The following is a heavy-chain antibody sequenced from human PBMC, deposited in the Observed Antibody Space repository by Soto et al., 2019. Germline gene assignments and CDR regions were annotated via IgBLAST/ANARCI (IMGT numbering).Heavy chain of an antibody. CDR3: ATDIVVVPAANGDRSKIDY. J-gene: IGHJ4*02. Sequence: ASVKVSCKASGYTFTSYDINWVRQATGQGLEWMGWMNPNSGNTGYAQKFQGRVTMTRNTSISTAYMELSSLRSEDTAVYYCATDIVVVPAANGDRSKIDYWGQGTLVTVSS. CDR1: GYTFTSYD. V-gene: IGHV1-8*01. D-gene: IGHD2-2*01. CDR2: MNPNSGNT.